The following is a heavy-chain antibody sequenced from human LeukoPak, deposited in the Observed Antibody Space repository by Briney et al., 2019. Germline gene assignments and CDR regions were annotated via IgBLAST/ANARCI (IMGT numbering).Heavy chain of an antibody. V-gene: IGHV4-34*01. D-gene: IGHD3-3*01. J-gene: IGHJ6*03. CDR1: GESFSGYY. CDR2: INHSGST. CDR3: ARGIFGVVHLYYHYYMDV. Sequence: AVTLSLTCTVYGESFSGYYWSWIRQPPGKGLEWIGEINHSGSTNYNPSLKSRVTISVDTSKNQFSLKLSSVTAADTAVYYCARGIFGVVHLYYHYYMDVWGKGTTVPVSS.